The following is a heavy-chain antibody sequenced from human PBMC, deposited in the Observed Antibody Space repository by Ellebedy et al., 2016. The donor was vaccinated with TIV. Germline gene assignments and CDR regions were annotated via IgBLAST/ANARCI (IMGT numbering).Heavy chain of an antibody. CDR2: IYPGDSDT. J-gene: IGHJ4*02. D-gene: IGHD6-13*01. V-gene: IGHV5-51*01. CDR3: ARSGIAAAGTVPFDY. Sequence: GESLKISCKGSGYSFTSYWIGWVRKMPGKGLEWMGIIYPGDSDTRYSPSFQGQVTISADKSISTAYLQWSSLKASDTAMYYCARSGIAAAGTVPFDYWGQGTLVTVSS. CDR1: GYSFTSYW.